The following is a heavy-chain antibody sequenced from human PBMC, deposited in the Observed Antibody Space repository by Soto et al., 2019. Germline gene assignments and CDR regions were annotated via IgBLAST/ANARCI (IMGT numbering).Heavy chain of an antibody. CDR3: AKVNTQWLVLPPYYYGMDV. CDR1: GFTFSSYG. V-gene: IGHV3-30*18. CDR2: ISYDGSNK. Sequence: PGGSLRLSCAASGFTFSSYGMHWVRQAPGKGLERVAVISYDGSNKYYADSVKGRFTISRDNSKNTLYLQMNSLRAEDTAVYYCAKVNTQWLVLPPYYYGMDVWGQGTTVTVSS. J-gene: IGHJ6*02. D-gene: IGHD6-19*01.